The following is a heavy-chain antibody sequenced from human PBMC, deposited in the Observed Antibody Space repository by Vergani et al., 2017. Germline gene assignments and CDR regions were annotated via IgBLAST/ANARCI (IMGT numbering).Heavy chain of an antibody. CDR3: AKGSLEWLSYYYYGMDV. CDR2: ISGSGGST. CDR1: GFTFSSYA. V-gene: IGHV3-23*01. J-gene: IGHJ6*02. Sequence: EVQLLESGGGLVQPGGSLRLSCAASGFTFSSYAMSWVRQAPGKGLEWVSAISGSGGSTYSADSVKGRFTISRDNSKNTLYLQMNSLRAEDTAVYYCAKGSLEWLSYYYYGMDVWGQGTTVTVSS. D-gene: IGHD3-3*01.